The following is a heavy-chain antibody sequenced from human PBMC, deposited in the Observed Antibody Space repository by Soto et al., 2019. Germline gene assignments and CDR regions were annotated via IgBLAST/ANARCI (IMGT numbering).Heavy chain of an antibody. CDR3: ATGNGYHYFMDV. V-gene: IGHV4-59*02. CDR2: IYYSGST. D-gene: IGHD2-8*01. Sequence: HSERLELTSSVSGDSVSISDGGLTRKTPGKGLEWIGYIYYSGSTNYNPSLKSRVTISVDTSKNQFSLKLSSVTAADTALYSCATGNGYHYFMDVWGKGTTVTVSS. CDR1: GDSVSISD. J-gene: IGHJ6*03.